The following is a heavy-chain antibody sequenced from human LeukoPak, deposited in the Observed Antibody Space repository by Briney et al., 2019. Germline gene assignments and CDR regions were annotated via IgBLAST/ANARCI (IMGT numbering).Heavy chain of an antibody. Sequence: SETQSLTCAVYGGSFSGYYWSSIRQPPGKGLEWIGAINHSGSTNYNPSLKSRVTISVDTSKNQFSLKLSSVSAADTAVYYCARGHIVVVPAAMSRYYYYGMDVWGQGTTVTVSS. J-gene: IGHJ6*02. CDR1: GGSFSGYY. CDR2: INHSGST. CDR3: ARGHIVVVPAAMSRYYYYGMDV. D-gene: IGHD2-2*01. V-gene: IGHV4-34*01.